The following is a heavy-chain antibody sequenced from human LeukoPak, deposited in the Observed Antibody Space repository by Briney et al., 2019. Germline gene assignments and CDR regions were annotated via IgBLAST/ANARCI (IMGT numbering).Heavy chain of an antibody. CDR2: IIPIFGTA. J-gene: IGHJ6*03. CDR1: GGTSSSYA. D-gene: IGHD6-13*01. Sequence: SVKVSCKASGGTSSSYAISWVRQAPGQGLEWMGGIIPIFGTANYAQKFQGRVTITADKSTSTAYMELSSLRSEDTAVYYCARWIAAAGTDYYYYYMDVWGKGTTVTVSS. CDR3: ARWIAAAGTDYYYYYMDV. V-gene: IGHV1-69*06.